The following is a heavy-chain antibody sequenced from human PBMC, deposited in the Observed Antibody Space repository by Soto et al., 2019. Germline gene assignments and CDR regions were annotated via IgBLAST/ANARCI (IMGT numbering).Heavy chain of an antibody. Sequence: PGGSLRLSCAASGFRFSDYFMNWIRQAPGKRLEWLSYISGSGDTIFYADSVKGRFTISRDNAKNSLYLQMDSLRADDTAVYYCARRSTMVTDFDYWGQGTLVAVSS. D-gene: IGHD3-10*01. V-gene: IGHV3-11*01. J-gene: IGHJ4*02. CDR2: ISGSGDTI. CDR1: GFRFSDYF. CDR3: ARRSTMVTDFDY.